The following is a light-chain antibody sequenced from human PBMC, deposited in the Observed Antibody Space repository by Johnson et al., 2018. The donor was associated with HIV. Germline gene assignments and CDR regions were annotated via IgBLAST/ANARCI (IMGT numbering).Light chain of an antibody. CDR1: SYNIGNNL. J-gene: IGLJ1*01. CDR3: GTWDSSLGAWV. V-gene: IGLV1-51*01. Sequence: QSVLTQPPSVSAAPGQKVTISCSGSSYNIGNNLVSWYQQLPGSAPTLLIYDNNRRPSGIPDRFSGYKSGTSATLDITGLQTGDEADYYCGTWDSSLGAWVFGTGTKVTVL. CDR2: DNN.